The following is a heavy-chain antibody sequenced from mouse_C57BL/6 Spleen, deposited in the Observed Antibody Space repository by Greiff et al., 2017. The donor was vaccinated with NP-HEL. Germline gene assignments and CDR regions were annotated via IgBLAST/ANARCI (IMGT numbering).Heavy chain of an antibody. Sequence: QVQLQQSGAELVRPGASVKLSCKASGYTFTDYYINWVKQRPGQGLEWIARIYPGSGNTYYNEKFKGKATLTAEKSSSTAYMQLSSLTSEDSAVYFCARTELRSGYFDVWGTGTTVTVSS. CDR3: ARTELRSGYFDV. V-gene: IGHV1-76*01. J-gene: IGHJ1*03. CDR2: IYPGSGNT. D-gene: IGHD1-1*01. CDR1: GYTFTDYY.